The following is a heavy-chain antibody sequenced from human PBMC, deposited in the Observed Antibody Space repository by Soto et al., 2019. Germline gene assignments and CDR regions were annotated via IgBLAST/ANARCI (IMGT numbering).Heavy chain of an antibody. CDR1: GGSISNYR. J-gene: IGHJ4*02. CDR3: TRGTFETTAPFY. V-gene: IGHV4-4*07. D-gene: IGHD1-7*01. Sequence: QVQLQESGPGLVNPSETLSLTCTVSGGSISNYRWSWVRQPAGKGLEWIGRIFASGRTNYNPSLQSRFTMSVDTSKNQCSLKLNSVTATDTAVYYCTRGTFETTAPFYWGQGTLVTVSS. CDR2: IFASGRT.